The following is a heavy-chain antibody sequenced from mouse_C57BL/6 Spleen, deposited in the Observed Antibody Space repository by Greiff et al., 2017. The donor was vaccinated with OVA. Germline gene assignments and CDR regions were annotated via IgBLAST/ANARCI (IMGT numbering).Heavy chain of an antibody. CDR2: INYDGSST. V-gene: IGHV5-16*01. CDR1: GFTFSDYY. Sequence: EVKVVESEGGLVQPGSSMKLSCTASGFTFSDYYMAWVRQVPEKGLEWVANINYDGSSTYYLDSLKSRFIISRDNAKNILYLQMSSLKSEDTATYYCARDQDYGSSHWYFDVWGTGTTVTVSS. J-gene: IGHJ1*03. D-gene: IGHD1-1*01. CDR3: ARDQDYGSSHWYFDV.